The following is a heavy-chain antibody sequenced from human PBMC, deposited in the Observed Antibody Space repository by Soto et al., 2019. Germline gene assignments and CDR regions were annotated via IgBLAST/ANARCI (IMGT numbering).Heavy chain of an antibody. V-gene: IGHV4-39*01. Sequence: QLQLQESGPGLVKPSETLSLTCTVSGGSISSSNYYWGWIRQPPGKGLEWIGTIYYSGSTYYNASVMSRVPMSVDTSKNQFSRRQNSVTATDTALYYCARQNRKYNSGCYQGSFDLWGRRTLVTVSS. CDR3: ARQNRKYNSGCYQGSFDL. CDR1: GGSISSSNYY. CDR2: IYYSGST. D-gene: IGHD6-19*01. J-gene: IGHJ2*01.